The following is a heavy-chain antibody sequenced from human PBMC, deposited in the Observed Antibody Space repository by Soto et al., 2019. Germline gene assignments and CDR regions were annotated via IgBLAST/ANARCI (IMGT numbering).Heavy chain of an antibody. CDR2: IYTSGTT. CDR1: GGSIRSYY. J-gene: IGHJ6*02. CDR3: AREGASGFGMDV. D-gene: IGHD1-26*01. Sequence: SETLSLTCNVSGGSIRSYYWSWIRQPAGKALEWIGRIYTSGTTNYNPSLKSRATMLIDTSKNQFSLTLSSVTAADTAVYYCAREGASGFGMDVWGQGTTVTVSS. V-gene: IGHV4-4*07.